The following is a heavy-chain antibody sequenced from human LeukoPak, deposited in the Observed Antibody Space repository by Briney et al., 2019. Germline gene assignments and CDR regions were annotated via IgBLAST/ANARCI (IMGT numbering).Heavy chain of an antibody. J-gene: IGHJ4*02. CDR3: ARETPGGEWLLFDY. D-gene: IGHD3-3*01. CDR1: GFTLHYYS. Sequence: GGALRLSCAASGFTLHYYSLDWVRQGPGEGLEWVSSISSGSSYIYYADSVKGRFTISRDNAKNSLYLQMNSLRAEDTAVYYCARETPGGEWLLFDYWGQGTLVTVSS. V-gene: IGHV3-21*01. CDR2: ISSGSSYI.